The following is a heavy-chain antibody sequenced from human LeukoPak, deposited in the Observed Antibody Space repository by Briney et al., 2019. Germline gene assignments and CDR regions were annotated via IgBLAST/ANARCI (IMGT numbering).Heavy chain of an antibody. CDR1: GFIFSSYW. V-gene: IGHV3-74*01. CDR3: ARAGWVVDPYFDY. Sequence: TGGSLRLSCAASGFIFSSYWIHWVRQAPGKGLVWVSRINADGSSTSYADSMKGRFTISRDNAKNTLYLQMNSLRAEDTAVYYCARAGWVVDPYFDYWGQGTLVTVSS. D-gene: IGHD2-15*01. CDR2: INADGSST. J-gene: IGHJ4*02.